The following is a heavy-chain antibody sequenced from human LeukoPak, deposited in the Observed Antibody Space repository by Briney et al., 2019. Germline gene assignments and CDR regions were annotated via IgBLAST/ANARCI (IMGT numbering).Heavy chain of an antibody. CDR3: ASTPKVPAAINYYYYMDV. J-gene: IGHJ6*03. CDR1: GGTFSSYA. V-gene: IGHV1-69*05. CDR2: IIPIFGTA. Sequence: ASVKVSCKASGGTFSSYAISWVRQAPGQGLEWMGGIIPIFGTANYAQKFQGRVTITTDESTSTAYMELSSLRSEDTAVYYCASTPKVPAAINYYYYMDVWGKGTTVTVSS. D-gene: IGHD2-2*02.